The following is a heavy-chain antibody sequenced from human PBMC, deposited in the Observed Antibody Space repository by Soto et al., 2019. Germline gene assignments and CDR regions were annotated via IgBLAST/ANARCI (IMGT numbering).Heavy chain of an antibody. Sequence: EVQLVESGGGLVQPGGSLRLSCAASGFTVSSNYMSWVRQAPGKGLEWVAVIYIGGTTYYADSVKGRFTISRDNSKNTLYLQMNGLRAEDTAAYYCARNGDSSDYRDGFDPWGQGNLVTVSS. V-gene: IGHV3-66*01. CDR2: IYIGGTT. CDR1: GFTVSSNY. D-gene: IGHD3-22*01. CDR3: ARNGDSSDYRDGFDP. J-gene: IGHJ5*02.